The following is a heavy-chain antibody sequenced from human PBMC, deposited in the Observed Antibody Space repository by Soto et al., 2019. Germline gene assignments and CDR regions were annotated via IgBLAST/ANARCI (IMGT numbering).Heavy chain of an antibody. Sequence: QVHLVQSGAEAKKPGASVKVSCKTSGYTFTTYGISWVRQAPGQGLEWMGWISAYNGNTNYAQKLQGRVTMTTDTSTSTAYMELRSLRSDDTAVYYCARELYSYGYYAMDVLGQGTTVTVAS. CDR2: ISAYNGNT. V-gene: IGHV1-18*04. CDR1: GYTFTTYG. CDR3: ARELYSYGYYAMDV. D-gene: IGHD5-18*01. J-gene: IGHJ6*02.